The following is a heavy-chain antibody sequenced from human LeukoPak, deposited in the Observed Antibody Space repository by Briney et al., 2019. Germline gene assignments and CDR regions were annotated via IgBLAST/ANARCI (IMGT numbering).Heavy chain of an antibody. D-gene: IGHD1-26*01. Sequence: PSETLSLTCTVSGGSISSYHWSSIRQPPGKGLEWIGYIYYTGSTNYNPSLKSRVTISVDTSKNQFSLKLSSVTAADTAVYYCARDRYGGFDYWGQGTLVTVSS. CDR3: ARDRYGGFDY. CDR2: IYYTGST. V-gene: IGHV4-59*01. J-gene: IGHJ4*02. CDR1: GGSISSYH.